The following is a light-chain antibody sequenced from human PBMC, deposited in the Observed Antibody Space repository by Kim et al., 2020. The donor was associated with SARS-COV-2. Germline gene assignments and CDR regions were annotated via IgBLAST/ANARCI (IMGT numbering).Light chain of an antibody. CDR2: AAS. CDR1: QSISSY. CDR3: RQSYGLT. Sequence: DIQMTQSPSSLSASVGDRVTITCRASQSISSYLNWYQQKPGKAPKLLIYAASSLQSGVPSRFSGSGSGTDFTLTISSLQPEEFATCYYRQSYGLTFGGGTKVDIK. J-gene: IGKJ4*01. V-gene: IGKV1-39*01.